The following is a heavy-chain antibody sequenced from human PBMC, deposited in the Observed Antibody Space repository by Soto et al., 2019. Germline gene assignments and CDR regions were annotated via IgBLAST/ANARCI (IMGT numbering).Heavy chain of an antibody. V-gene: IGHV1-58*01. CDR3: AAESGYCSGGSCQGDAFDI. D-gene: IGHD2-15*01. CDR1: GFTFTSSA. CDR2: IVVGSGNT. J-gene: IGHJ3*02. Sequence: SEKVSCKASGFTFTSSAVQWVRQARGQRLEWIGWIVVGSGNTNYAQKFQEGVTITRDMSTSTADMEMRSLRSEDTAVYYCAAESGYCSGGSCQGDAFDIWGQGTRVTVSS.